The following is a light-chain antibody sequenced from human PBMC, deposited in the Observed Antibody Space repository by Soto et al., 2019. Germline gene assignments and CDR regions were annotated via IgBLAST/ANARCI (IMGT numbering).Light chain of an antibody. J-gene: IGLJ3*02. CDR3: AAWDDSLNGV. CDR2: TNT. Sequence: QSVLTQPPSASGTPGQSVTISCSGSSSNIGSNTVNWYQQLPGTAPKLLIYTNTQRPSGVPDRFSGSKSGTSASLAISGLQSEDEADYYCAAWDDSLNGVFGGGTKLTVL. V-gene: IGLV1-44*01. CDR1: SSNIGSNT.